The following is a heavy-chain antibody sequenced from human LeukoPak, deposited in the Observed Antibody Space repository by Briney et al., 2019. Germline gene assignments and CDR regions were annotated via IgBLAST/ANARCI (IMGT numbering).Heavy chain of an antibody. V-gene: IGHV3-48*01. D-gene: IGHD1-26*01. CDR3: ARGGNYYNEAVDI. CDR1: GFTFSSYS. Sequence: GGSLRLSCAASGFTFSSYSMNWVRQAPGKGLEWISYISSSSGTMLYSDSAKGRFTISRDNARNSLFLPMSSLRAEDTAVYFCARGGNYYNEAVDIWGRGTMVTVSS. CDR2: ISSSSGTM. J-gene: IGHJ3*02.